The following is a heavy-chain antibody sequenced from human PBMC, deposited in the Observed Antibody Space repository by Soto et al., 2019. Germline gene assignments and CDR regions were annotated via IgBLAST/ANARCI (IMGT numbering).Heavy chain of an antibody. J-gene: IGHJ4*02. CDR2: IYYSGTT. CDR3: ARSEINSDIDS. CDR1: GYSISSSNW. D-gene: IGHD3-9*01. Sequence: PSETLSITCAVSGYSISSSNWWGWIRQPPGKGLEWIGYIYYSGTTYYNPSLKSRVTMSVDTSKNQFSLKLTSVTAVDTAVYYCARSEINSDIDSWGQGTLVTISS. V-gene: IGHV4-28*01.